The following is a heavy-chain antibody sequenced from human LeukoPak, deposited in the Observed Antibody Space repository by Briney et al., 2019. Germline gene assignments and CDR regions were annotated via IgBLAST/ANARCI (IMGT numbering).Heavy chain of an antibody. CDR3: ARDSAMIVVATIGGIDY. CDR1: GFSFGYYW. CDR2: IREDGKVI. J-gene: IGHJ4*02. Sequence: PGGSLRLSCTASGFSFGYYWMTWVRQAPGKGLEWVANIREDGKVIHYVDSVSGRFTISRDNSKNTLYLQMNSLRAEDTAVYYCARDSAMIVVATIGGIDYWGQGTLVTVSS. D-gene: IGHD3-22*01. V-gene: IGHV3-7*01.